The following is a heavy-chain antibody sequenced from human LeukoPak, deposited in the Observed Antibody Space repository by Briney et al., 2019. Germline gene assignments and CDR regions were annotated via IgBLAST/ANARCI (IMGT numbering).Heavy chain of an antibody. CDR2: ISYDGSNK. J-gene: IGHJ4*02. V-gene: IGHV3-30*18. D-gene: IGHD6-19*01. CDR1: GFTFSSYG. CDR3: AEISGVAVAGVFDTSFDY. Sequence: GGSLRLSCAASGFTFSSYGMHWVRQAPGKGLEWVAVISYDGSNKYYADSVKGRFTISRDNSKNTLYLQMNSLRAEDTAVYYCAEISGVAVAGVFDTSFDYWGQGTLVTVSS.